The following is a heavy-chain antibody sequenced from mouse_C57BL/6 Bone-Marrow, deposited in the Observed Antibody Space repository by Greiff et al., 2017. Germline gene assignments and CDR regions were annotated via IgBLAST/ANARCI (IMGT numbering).Heavy chain of an antibody. CDR2: INPSSGYT. V-gene: IGHV1-7*01. Sequence: QVHVKQSGAELAKPGASVKLSCKASGYTFTSYWMHWVKQRPGQGLEWIGYINPSSGYTKYNQKFKDKATLTADKSSSTAYMQLSSLTYEDSAVYYCASLGSTVVGYFDYWGQGTTLTVSS. J-gene: IGHJ2*01. CDR3: ASLGSTVVGYFDY. CDR1: GYTFTSYW. D-gene: IGHD1-1*01.